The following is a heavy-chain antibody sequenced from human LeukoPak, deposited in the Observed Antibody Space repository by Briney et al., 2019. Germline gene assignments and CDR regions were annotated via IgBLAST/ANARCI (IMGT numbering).Heavy chain of an antibody. CDR1: GFTFSSYE. CDR3: TTRYCTNGVCYFSAFDY. CDR2: IKSKTDGGTT. V-gene: IGHV3-15*01. D-gene: IGHD2-8*01. Sequence: GGSLRLSCAASGFTFSSYEMNWVRQAPGKGLEWVGRIKSKTDGGTTDYAAPVKGRFTISRDDSKNTLYLQMNSLKTEDTAVYYCTTRYCTNGVCYFSAFDYWGQGTLVTVSS. J-gene: IGHJ4*02.